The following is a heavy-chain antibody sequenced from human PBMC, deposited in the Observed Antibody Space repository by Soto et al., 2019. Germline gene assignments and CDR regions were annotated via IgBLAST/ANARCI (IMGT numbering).Heavy chain of an antibody. V-gene: IGHV3-7*01. D-gene: IGHD2-15*01. Sequence: GSLRLSCAASGFTFSSYWMSWVRQAPGKGLEWVANIKQDGSEKYYVDSVKGRFTISRDNAKNSLYLQMNSLRAEDTAVYYCARGPPPVAARNPYFDYWGQGTLVTVSS. CDR3: ARGPPPVAARNPYFDY. CDR2: IKQDGSEK. J-gene: IGHJ4*02. CDR1: GFTFSSYW.